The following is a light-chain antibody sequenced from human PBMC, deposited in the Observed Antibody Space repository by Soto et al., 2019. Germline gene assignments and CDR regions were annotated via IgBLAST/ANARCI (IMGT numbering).Light chain of an antibody. J-gene: IGKJ3*01. Sequence: VMTQSPTTLSVSPGETATLSCRASHSVGSNLAWYQQNPGQAPRLLIYGASTRATGVPARFSGSGSATQFTLTISNPQSEDFATYYCQQVDSYPRTFGPGTTVEI. CDR1: HSVGSN. CDR3: QQVDSYPRT. V-gene: IGKV3-15*01. CDR2: GAS.